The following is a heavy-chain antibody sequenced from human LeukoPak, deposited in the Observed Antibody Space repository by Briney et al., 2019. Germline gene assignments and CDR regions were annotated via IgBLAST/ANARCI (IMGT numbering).Heavy chain of an antibody. CDR3: ARALTPKNYDILTGRPNWFDP. D-gene: IGHD3-9*01. J-gene: IGHJ5*02. CDR2: IYYSGST. V-gene: IGHV4-59*01. Sequence: SETLSLTCTVSGGSISSYYWSWIRQPPGKGLEWIGYIYYSGSTNYNPSLKSRVTISVDTSKNQFSLKLSSVTAADTAVYYCARALTPKNYDILTGRPNWFDPWGQGTLVTVSS. CDR1: GGSISSYY.